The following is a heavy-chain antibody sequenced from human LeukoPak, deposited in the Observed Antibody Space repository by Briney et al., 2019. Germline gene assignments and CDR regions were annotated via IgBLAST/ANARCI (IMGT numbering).Heavy chain of an antibody. Sequence: SETLSLTCAVYGGSFSGYYWSWIRQPPGKGLEWIGEINHSGSTNYNPSLKSRVTISVDTSKNQFSLKLSSVTAADTAVYYCARAWGDYGDPHFDYWGQGTLVIVSS. CDR3: ARAWGDYGDPHFDY. CDR1: GGSFSGYY. CDR2: INHSGST. V-gene: IGHV4-34*01. D-gene: IGHD4-17*01. J-gene: IGHJ4*02.